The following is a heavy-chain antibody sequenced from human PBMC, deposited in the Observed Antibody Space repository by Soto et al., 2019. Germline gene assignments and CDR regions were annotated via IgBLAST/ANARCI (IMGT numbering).Heavy chain of an antibody. D-gene: IGHD4-17*01. V-gene: IGHV3-23*01. Sequence: GGSLRLSCAASGFTFGAFAMAWVRQRPGNGLEWVSSLSGGGGSTYYNNSVRGRFTISRDNSNSTLFLQMNNLRAEDTAVYFCAKNHRATTVVTRYWYFDIWGRGTLVTVSS. CDR1: GFTFGAFA. CDR2: LSGGGGST. CDR3: AKNHRATTVVTRYWYFDI. J-gene: IGHJ2*01.